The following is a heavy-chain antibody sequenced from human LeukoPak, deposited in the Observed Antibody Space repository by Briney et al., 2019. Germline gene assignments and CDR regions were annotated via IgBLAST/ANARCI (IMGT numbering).Heavy chain of an antibody. CDR2: ISAYNGNT. J-gene: IGHJ5*02. CDR1: GYTFTSYG. D-gene: IGHD5-18*01. CDR3: ARASSLHTAMVDIWFDP. Sequence: ASVKVSCKASGYTFTSYGISWVRQAPGQGLEWMGWISAYNGNTNYAQKLQGRVTMTTDTSTSTAYMELRSLRSDDTAVYYCARASSLHTAMVDIWFDPWGQGTLVTVSS. V-gene: IGHV1-18*01.